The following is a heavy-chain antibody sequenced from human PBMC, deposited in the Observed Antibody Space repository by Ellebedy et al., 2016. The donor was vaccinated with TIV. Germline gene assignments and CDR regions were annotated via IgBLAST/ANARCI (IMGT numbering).Heavy chain of an antibody. Sequence: GESLKISXAASGFTFSSYSMYWVRQAPGKGLQWVAFIWSDGSTTYYADSVKGRFTISRDNSKKTLFLQVSRLRVEDMGVYYCARESASGSYSYRSPDVWGRGTLVTVSS. D-gene: IGHD3-10*01. V-gene: IGHV3-33*08. J-gene: IGHJ2*01. CDR1: GFTFSSYS. CDR2: IWSDGSTT. CDR3: ARESASGSYSYRSPDV.